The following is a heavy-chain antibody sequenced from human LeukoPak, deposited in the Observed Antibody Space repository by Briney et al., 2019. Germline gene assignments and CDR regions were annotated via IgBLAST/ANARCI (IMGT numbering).Heavy chain of an antibody. J-gene: IGHJ4*02. CDR2: IYYSGST. V-gene: IGHV4-59*01. CDR1: GGSFSGYY. CDR3: AARTVGATTGVY. D-gene: IGHD1-26*01. Sequence: SETLSLTCAVYGGSFSGYYWSWIRQPPGKGLEWIGYIYYSGSTNYNPSLKSRVTISVDTSKNQFSLKLSSVTAADTAVYYCAARTVGATTGVYWGQGTLVTVSS.